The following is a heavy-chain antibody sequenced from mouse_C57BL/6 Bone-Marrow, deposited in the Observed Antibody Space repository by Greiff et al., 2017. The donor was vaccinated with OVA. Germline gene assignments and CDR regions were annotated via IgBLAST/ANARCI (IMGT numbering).Heavy chain of an antibody. Sequence: DVKLVESGPGMVKPSQSLSLTCTVTGYSITSGYDWHWIRHFPGNKLEWMGYISYSGSTNYNPSLKSRISITHDTSKNHFFLKLNSVTTEDTATYYCARTHFITTFNWYFDVWGTGTTVTVSS. V-gene: IGHV3-1*01. CDR3: ARTHFITTFNWYFDV. D-gene: IGHD1-1*01. CDR2: ISYSGST. J-gene: IGHJ1*03. CDR1: GYSITSGYD.